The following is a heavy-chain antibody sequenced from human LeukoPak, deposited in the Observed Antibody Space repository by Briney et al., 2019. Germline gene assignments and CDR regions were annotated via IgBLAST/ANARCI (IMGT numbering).Heavy chain of an antibody. CDR2: IYSGGST. Sequence: GGSLRLSCAASGFTVSSNYMSWVRQAPGKGLEWVSVIYSGGSTYYADSVKGRFTISRDNSKNTLYLQMNSLRAEDTAVYYCARALIAAAGLYYFDHWGQGTLVTVSS. J-gene: IGHJ4*02. CDR1: GFTVSSNY. V-gene: IGHV3-66*01. D-gene: IGHD6-13*01. CDR3: ARALIAAAGLYYFDH.